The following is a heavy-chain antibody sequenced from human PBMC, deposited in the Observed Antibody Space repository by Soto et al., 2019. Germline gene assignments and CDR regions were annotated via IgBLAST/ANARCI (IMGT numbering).Heavy chain of an antibody. CDR2: ISWNSGSI. D-gene: IGHD6-13*01. CDR3: AKDIRYSSSWLDY. J-gene: IGHJ4*02. Sequence: GGPLRLSCAASGFTFDDYAMHWVRQAPGKGLEWVSGISWNSGSIGYADSVKGRFTISRDNAKNSLYLQMNSLRAEDTALYYCAKDIRYSSSWLDYWGQGTLVTVSS. CDR1: GFTFDDYA. V-gene: IGHV3-9*01.